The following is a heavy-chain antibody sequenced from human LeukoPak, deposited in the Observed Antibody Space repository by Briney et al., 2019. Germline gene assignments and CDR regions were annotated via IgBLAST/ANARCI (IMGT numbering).Heavy chain of an antibody. Sequence: TGGSLRLSCPASGFTFNNYAMSWVRQAPGKGLEWVSAISGGGVSTYCADSVKGRFSVSRDNSKNTLYLQMNSLRAEDTAVYYCANVGSSPVWWGQGTLVTVSS. D-gene: IGHD2-15*01. V-gene: IGHV3-23*01. CDR1: GFTFNNYA. CDR3: ANVGSSPVW. J-gene: IGHJ4*02. CDR2: ISGGGVST.